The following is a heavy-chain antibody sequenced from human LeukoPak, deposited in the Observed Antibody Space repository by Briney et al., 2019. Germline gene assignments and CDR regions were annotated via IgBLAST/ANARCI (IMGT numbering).Heavy chain of an antibody. J-gene: IGHJ4*02. CDR3: VTSFWRAYYFDY. V-gene: IGHV4-39*01. CDR2: IYYSGGT. D-gene: IGHD3-3*01. CDR1: GGSISGSISSSTYY. Sequence: SETLSLTCTVSGGSISGSISSSTYYWGWIRQPPGKGLEWIGNIYYSGGTCYNPSLKSRVTISVDTSKNQFSLKLNSVTAADTAVYYCVTSFWRAYYFDYWGQGILVTVSS.